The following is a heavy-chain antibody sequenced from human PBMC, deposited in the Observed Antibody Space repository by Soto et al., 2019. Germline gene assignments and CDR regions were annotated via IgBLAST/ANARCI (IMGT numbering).Heavy chain of an antibody. V-gene: IGHV5-51*01. CDR3: TTSPVPTPSFGMDV. Sequence: GESLKISCKASGYSFSSYWIAWVRQMPGKGLEWMGIIYPADSDIRYSESSEGHVTISVDKSISTAYLQWSSLKASDNAIYYCTTSPVPTPSFGMDVWGQGTTVTVSS. J-gene: IGHJ6*02. D-gene: IGHD2-2*01. CDR2: IYPADSDI. CDR1: GYSFSSYW.